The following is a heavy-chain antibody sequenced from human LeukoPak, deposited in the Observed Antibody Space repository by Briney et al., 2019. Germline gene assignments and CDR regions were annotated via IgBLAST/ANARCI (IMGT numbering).Heavy chain of an antibody. D-gene: IGHD6-13*01. CDR3: ARVAAGGNRFWFDP. Sequence: ASVKVSCKASGDTLSNYAISWVRQAPGQGLEWMGSVIPIFGTPDNAQKFQGRVTITADKSTNTAYMELSSLRSEDTAVFYCARVAAGGNRFWFDPWGQGTLVTVSS. CDR1: GDTLSNYA. J-gene: IGHJ5*02. V-gene: IGHV1-69*06. CDR2: VIPIFGTP.